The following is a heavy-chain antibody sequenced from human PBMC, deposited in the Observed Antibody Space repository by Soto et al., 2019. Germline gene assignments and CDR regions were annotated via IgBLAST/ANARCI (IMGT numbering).Heavy chain of an antibody. V-gene: IGHV3-23*01. CDR2: ISGSGGST. D-gene: IGHD2-21*02. Sequence: PGGSLRLSCAASGFTFSSYAMSWVRQAPGKGLEWVSAISGSGGSTYYADSVKGRFTISRDNSKNTLYLQMNSLRAEDTAVYYCAKVRSFVVVTADGMDGWGQGTTVTVSS. CDR1: GFTFSSYA. CDR3: AKVRSFVVVTADGMDG. J-gene: IGHJ6*02.